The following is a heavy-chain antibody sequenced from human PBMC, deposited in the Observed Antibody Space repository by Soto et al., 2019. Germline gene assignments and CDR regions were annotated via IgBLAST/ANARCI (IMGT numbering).Heavy chain of an antibody. D-gene: IGHD2-2*01. V-gene: IGHV4-4*02. J-gene: IGHJ6*02. CDR3: ARDQSVPAAIPGQNYYGMDV. Sequence: KASETLSLTCAVSGGSISSSNWWSWVRQPPGKGLEWIGEIYHSGSTNYNPSLKSRVTISVDKSKNQFSLKLSSVTAADTAVYYCARDQSVPAAIPGQNYYGMDVWGQGTTVTVSS. CDR1: GGSISSSNW. CDR2: IYHSGST.